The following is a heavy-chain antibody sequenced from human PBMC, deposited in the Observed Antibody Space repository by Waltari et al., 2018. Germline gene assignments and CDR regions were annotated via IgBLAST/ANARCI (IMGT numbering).Heavy chain of an antibody. CDR1: GGSISSSSYY. Sequence: QLQLQESGPGLVKPSETLSLTCTVSGGSISSSSYYWGWIRQPPGKGLEWIGSSNYSGGNEYNPALRSRVTISVDTTKNHVSRKLSSVTAADTAVYYCAGDGHDQGLGDYWGQGTLVTVSS. D-gene: IGHD3-9*01. CDR2: SNYSGGN. J-gene: IGHJ4*02. CDR3: AGDGHDQGLGDY. V-gene: IGHV4-39*07.